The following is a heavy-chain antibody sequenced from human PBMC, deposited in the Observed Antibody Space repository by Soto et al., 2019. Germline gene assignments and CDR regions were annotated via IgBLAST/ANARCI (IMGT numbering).Heavy chain of an antibody. D-gene: IGHD6-13*01. V-gene: IGHV4-30-4*01. CDR2: IDYSGRT. CDR3: ARFRIAAGIDY. J-gene: IGHJ4*02. Sequence: QVRLQESGPGLVKPSQTLSLTCTVSGGSISSGDYYWSWIRQPPGKGLEWIGYIDYSGRTYYNPPLKSRVTISVDTSKNQFSLKLRSVTAADTAVYYCARFRIAAGIDYWGQGTLVTVSS. CDR1: GGSISSGDYY.